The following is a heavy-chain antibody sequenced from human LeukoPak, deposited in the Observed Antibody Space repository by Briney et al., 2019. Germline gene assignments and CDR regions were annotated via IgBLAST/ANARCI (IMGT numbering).Heavy chain of an antibody. Sequence: SENLSLTCTVSGGSISSYYWSWIRQPAGKGLEWIGRIYTSGSTNYNPSLRSRVTISVDTSKNQFSLKLSSVTAADTAVYYCARGGVLNYDFWSGYFPFDYWGQGTLVTVSS. CDR1: GGSISSYY. CDR2: IYTSGST. V-gene: IGHV4-4*07. D-gene: IGHD3-3*01. J-gene: IGHJ4*02. CDR3: ARGGVLNYDFWSGYFPFDY.